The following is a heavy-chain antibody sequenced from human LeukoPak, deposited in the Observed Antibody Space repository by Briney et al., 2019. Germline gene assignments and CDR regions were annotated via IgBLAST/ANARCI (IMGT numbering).Heavy chain of an antibody. D-gene: IGHD4-17*01. CDR1: GFTFSSYG. CDR2: IRYDGSNK. Sequence: GGSLRLSCAASGFTFSSYGMHWVRQAPGKGLEWVAFIRYDGSNKYYADSVKGRFTISRDNSKNTLYLQMNSLRAEDTAVYYCAKEARPHYVGRGHGSYYYMDVWGKGTTVTVSS. V-gene: IGHV3-30*02. CDR3: AKEARPHYVGRGHGSYYYMDV. J-gene: IGHJ6*03.